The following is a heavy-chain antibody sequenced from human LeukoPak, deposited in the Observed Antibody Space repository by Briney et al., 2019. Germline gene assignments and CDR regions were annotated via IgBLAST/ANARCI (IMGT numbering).Heavy chain of an antibody. J-gene: IGHJ4*02. CDR2: INPNSGGT. CDR3: ARATRDRARWDAPLAGRSWYFDY. D-gene: IGHD4-23*01. Sequence: ASVKVSCKASGYSFTGYHMHWVRQAPGQGLEWMGWINPNSGGTNYAQKFQGRVTMTRDTSISTAYMELSRLRSDDTAVYYCARATRDRARWDAPLAGRSWYFDYWGQGTLVTVSS. CDR1: GYSFTGYH. V-gene: IGHV1-2*02.